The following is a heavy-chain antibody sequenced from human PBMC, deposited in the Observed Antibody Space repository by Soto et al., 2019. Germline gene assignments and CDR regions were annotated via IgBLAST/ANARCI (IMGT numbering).Heavy chain of an antibody. V-gene: IGHV4-59*01. CDR2: VYDSVTS. CDR3: ARYSPPKKSFDSNPGWLDP. J-gene: IGHJ5*02. CDR1: GGSMNSYY. Sequence: QVQLQESGPGLVLPSETLSLTCTVSGGSMNSYYWTWVRQPPGKGLEWFGYVYDSVTSKYNASLGGRITMSLDKSSNQFSLSLRYVTAADTAVYFCARYSPPKKSFDSNPGWLDPWGQGTLVAVSS. D-gene: IGHD2-21*01.